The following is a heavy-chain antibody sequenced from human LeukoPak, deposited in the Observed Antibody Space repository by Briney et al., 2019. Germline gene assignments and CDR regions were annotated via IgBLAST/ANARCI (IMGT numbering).Heavy chain of an antibody. CDR2: ISSSGSTI. Sequence: PGGSLGLSCAASGFTFSSYEMNWVRQAPGKGLEWVSYISSSGSTIYYADSVKGRFTISRDNAKNSLYLQMNSPRAEDTAVYYCAREIGSSSWSAYGMDVWGQGTTVTVSS. V-gene: IGHV3-48*03. CDR3: AREIGSSSWSAYGMDV. D-gene: IGHD6-13*01. J-gene: IGHJ6*02. CDR1: GFTFSSYE.